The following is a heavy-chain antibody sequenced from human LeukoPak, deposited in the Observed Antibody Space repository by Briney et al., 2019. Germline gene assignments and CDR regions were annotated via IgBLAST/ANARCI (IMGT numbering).Heavy chain of an antibody. CDR2: IYPSGNT. Sequence: SQTLSLTCTVSGESISNSRHYWSWIRQPAGKGLEWIGRIYPSGNTNYNPSLKSRLTISLDTSKNQFSLNLKSVTAADTAMYYCARDGVVTMELDSWGQGTLVTVSS. J-gene: IGHJ4*02. V-gene: IGHV4-61*02. CDR3: ARDGVVTMELDS. CDR1: GESISNSRHY. D-gene: IGHD3-3*01.